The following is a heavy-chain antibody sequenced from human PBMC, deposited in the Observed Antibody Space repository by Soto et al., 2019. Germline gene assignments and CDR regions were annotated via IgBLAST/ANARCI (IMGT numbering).Heavy chain of an antibody. CDR3: ARGLATSGTRFDP. CDR1: GFTFIYFT. V-gene: IGHV3-21*01. J-gene: IGHJ5*02. CDR2: ISSGSSSI. D-gene: IGHD1-7*01. Sequence: WGSLRLSCAASGFTFIYFTINLFRHSPGKGLEWVSSISSGSSSIYYADSVKGRFTISRDNADNSLYLQMNSLRVEDTAVYYCARGLATSGTRFDPWGQGTLVTVSS.